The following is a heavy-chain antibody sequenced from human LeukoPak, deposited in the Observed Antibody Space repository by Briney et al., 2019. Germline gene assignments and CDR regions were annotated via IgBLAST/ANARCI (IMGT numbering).Heavy chain of an antibody. J-gene: IGHJ4*02. CDR3: ARGVGSGSRLRAGDY. Sequence: GGSLRLSCAASGFAFSSYVVSWVRQTPGKGLEWVSSISGSGGTTTYADSVRGRFTISRDNAKSTLYLQINSLRVEDAAVFYCARGVGSGSRLRAGDYWGQGTLVTVSS. CDR1: GFAFSSYV. V-gene: IGHV3-23*01. CDR2: ISGSGGTT. D-gene: IGHD1-26*01.